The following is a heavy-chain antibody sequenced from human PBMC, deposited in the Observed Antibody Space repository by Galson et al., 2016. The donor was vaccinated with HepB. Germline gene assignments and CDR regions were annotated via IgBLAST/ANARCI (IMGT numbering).Heavy chain of an antibody. CDR3: AKFLDIRGYSPLAS. J-gene: IGHJ4*02. V-gene: IGHV3-23*01. D-gene: IGHD3-22*01. Sequence: SLRLSCAASGFTFRDYALSWVRQAPGKGLEWVSSLGGSGVYIFYADSVRGRFTISRDNSKKTLYLQMRNLRAEDTALYFCAKFLDIRGYSPLASWGQGTLVAVSS. CDR1: GFTFRDYA. CDR2: LGGSGVYI.